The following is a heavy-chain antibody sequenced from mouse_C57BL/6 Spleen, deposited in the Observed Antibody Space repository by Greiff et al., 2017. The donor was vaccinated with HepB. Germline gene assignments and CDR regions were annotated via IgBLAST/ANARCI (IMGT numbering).Heavy chain of an antibody. CDR1: GFTFSSYA. CDR3: ARDPHFDY. J-gene: IGHJ2*01. V-gene: IGHV5-4*01. CDR2: ISDGGSYT. Sequence: EVHLVESGGGLVKPGGSLKLSCAASGFTFSSYAMSWVRQTPEKRLEWVATISDGGSYTYYPDNVKGRFTISRDNAKNNLYLQMSHLKSEDTAMYYCARDPHFDYWGQSTTLTVSS.